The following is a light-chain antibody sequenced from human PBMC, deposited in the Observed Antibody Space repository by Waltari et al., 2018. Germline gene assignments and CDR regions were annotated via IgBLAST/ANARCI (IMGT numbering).Light chain of an antibody. Sequence: EIVLTQSPGTLSLSPGERATLSCWASQSVTSISITWYQQKLGQAPRLLIYRTSCRATGIPHRFSGSGSGTDFTITISRLVPEDFAFYYCQQYDGEVVTFGGGTKLEI. CDR3: QQYDGEVVT. J-gene: IGKJ4*01. CDR2: RTS. CDR1: QSVTSIS. V-gene: IGKV3-20*01.